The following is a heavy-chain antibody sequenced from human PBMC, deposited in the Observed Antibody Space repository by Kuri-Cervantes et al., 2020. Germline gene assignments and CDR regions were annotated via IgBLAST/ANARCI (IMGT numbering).Heavy chain of an antibody. V-gene: IGHV3-9*01. CDR3: ARGLKNVGVMDY. CDR2: IGWNSGNL. J-gene: IGHJ4*02. D-gene: IGHD3-22*01. Sequence: GGSLRLSCAVSGFTCNDSAMRWVRQGLGKGLQWVSTIGWNSGNLGQADSVEGRFTISRDNAKNSLYLQMNSLRAEDTAVYYCARGLKNVGVMDYWGQGTLVTVSS. CDR1: GFTCNDSA.